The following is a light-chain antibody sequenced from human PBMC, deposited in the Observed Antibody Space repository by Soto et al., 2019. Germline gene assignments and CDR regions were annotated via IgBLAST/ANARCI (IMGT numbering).Light chain of an antibody. CDR2: KAS. V-gene: IGKV1-5*03. CDR3: QQSFT. CDR1: QSISSW. J-gene: IGKJ3*01. Sequence: DIQMTQSPSTLSASVGDRVTINCRASQSISSWLAWYQQKPGKAPKRLIYKASTLESGVPSRFSGSGSGTEFTLTISSLQPDDFATYYCQQSFTFGPGTKVDIK.